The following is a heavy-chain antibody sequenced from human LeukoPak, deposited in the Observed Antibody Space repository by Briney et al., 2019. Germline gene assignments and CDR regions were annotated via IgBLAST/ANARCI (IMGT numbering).Heavy chain of an antibody. J-gene: IGHJ5*02. CDR3: ARGRAGPAAGRWGRHWFDP. CDR1: GGSFSGYY. CDR2: NNHSGST. D-gene: IGHD6-13*01. Sequence: SQTLSLTCAVYGGSFSGYYWSWIRQPPTKALEWIGENNHSGSTNYNPSFQSRVTISVDSSKNQFSLKLSSVSAEDTAVYYCARGRAGPAAGRWGRHWFDPWGQGTLVTVSS. V-gene: IGHV4-34*01.